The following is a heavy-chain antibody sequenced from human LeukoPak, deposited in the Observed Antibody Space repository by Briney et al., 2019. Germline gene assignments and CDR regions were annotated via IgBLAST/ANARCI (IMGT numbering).Heavy chain of an antibody. CDR1: GFTFSSYW. CDR2: IKQDGSEK. CDR3: VRDYRGGWNDY. Sequence: PGGSLRLSCAASGFTFSSYWMSWVRQAPGKGLEWVANIKQDGSEKYYVDSVKGRFTISRDNAKNSLYLQMNSLRAEDTAVYYCVRDYRGGWNDYWGQGTLVTVSS. J-gene: IGHJ4*02. V-gene: IGHV3-7*01. D-gene: IGHD1-26*01.